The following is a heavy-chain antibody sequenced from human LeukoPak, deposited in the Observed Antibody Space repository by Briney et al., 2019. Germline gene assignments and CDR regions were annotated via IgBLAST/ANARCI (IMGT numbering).Heavy chain of an antibody. CDR3: AKGLVGTPLVDS. V-gene: IGHV3-43*01. D-gene: IGHD1-26*01. CDR1: GFPFNAYT. CDR2: ISRDGDIT. J-gene: IGHJ4*02. Sequence: SLRLSCAAYGFPFNAYTMHWVRHVPGKGLEWVSLISRDGDITYYADSLKGRLTIYRENSKNSLYLQMNRLRSEDTAFYYCAKGLVGTPLVDSWGQGTLVTVSS.